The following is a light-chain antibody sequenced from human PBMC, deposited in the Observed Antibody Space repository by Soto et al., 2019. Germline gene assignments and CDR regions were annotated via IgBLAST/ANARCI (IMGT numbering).Light chain of an antibody. J-gene: IGKJ5*01. Sequence: EIVMTQSPATLSVFPGERATLSCRASQSVSSNLAWFQHKPGQAPRLLIYGASIRATGIPARFSGSGSRTEFTLTISSLQSEDVAVYYCQQYNNWPLTFGQGTRLEI. CDR1: QSVSSN. CDR2: GAS. V-gene: IGKV3-15*01. CDR3: QQYNNWPLT.